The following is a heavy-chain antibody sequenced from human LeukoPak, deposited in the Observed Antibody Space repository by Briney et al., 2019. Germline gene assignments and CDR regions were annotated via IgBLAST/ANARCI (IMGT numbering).Heavy chain of an antibody. CDR3: ARATIFWHAFDI. Sequence: GGSLRLSCAASGFTFSSNWMTWVRQAPGKGLEWVANIKQDGSEKYYVDSVKGRFTISRDNAKNSLYLQMSSLRAEDTAVYYCARATIFWHAFDIWGQGTMVTVSS. J-gene: IGHJ3*02. D-gene: IGHD3-9*01. V-gene: IGHV3-7*01. CDR2: IKQDGSEK. CDR1: GFTFSSNW.